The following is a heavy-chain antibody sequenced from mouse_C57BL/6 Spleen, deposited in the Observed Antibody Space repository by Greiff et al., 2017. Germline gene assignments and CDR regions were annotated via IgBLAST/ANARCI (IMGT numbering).Heavy chain of an antibody. CDR1: GYTFTDYY. V-gene: IGHV1-26*01. D-gene: IGHD2-2*01. CDR2: INPNNGGT. J-gene: IGHJ3*01. Sequence: VQLQQSGPELVKPGASVKISCKASGYTFTDYYMNWVKQSHGKSLEWIGDINPNNGGTSYNQKFKGKDTLPVDKSSSTAYMELRGLTSEDSAVYYSATSRVTTGLAYWGQGTLVTVSA. CDR3: ATSRVTTGLAY.